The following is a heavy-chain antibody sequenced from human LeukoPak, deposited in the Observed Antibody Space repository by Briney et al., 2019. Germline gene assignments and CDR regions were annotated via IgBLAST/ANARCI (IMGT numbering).Heavy chain of an antibody. V-gene: IGHV4-4*07. Sequence: SSETLSLTCTVSGGSISSYYWSWIRQPAGKGLEWIGRIYTSGSTNYNPSLKSRVTMSVDTSKSQFSLKLSSVTAADTAVYYCARTNYYYDSSGYFVYYFDYWGQGTLVTVSS. D-gene: IGHD3-22*01. J-gene: IGHJ4*02. CDR1: GGSISSYY. CDR2: IYTSGST. CDR3: ARTNYYYDSSGYFVYYFDY.